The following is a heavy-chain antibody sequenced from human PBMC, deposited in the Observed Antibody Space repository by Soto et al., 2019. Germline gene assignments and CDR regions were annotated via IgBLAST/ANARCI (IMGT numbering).Heavy chain of an antibody. D-gene: IGHD2-15*01. V-gene: IGHV1-3*01. Sequence: QVQLVQSGAEVKKPGASVKVSCMASGYTFTSYAMHWVRQAPGQRLEWMGWINAGNGNTKYSQKFQGRGTITRDTSASTAYMELSSLRSEDTAVYYCARGPGGPDGPGDYWGQGTLVTVSS. CDR1: GYTFTSYA. J-gene: IGHJ4*02. CDR2: INAGNGNT. CDR3: ARGPGGPDGPGDY.